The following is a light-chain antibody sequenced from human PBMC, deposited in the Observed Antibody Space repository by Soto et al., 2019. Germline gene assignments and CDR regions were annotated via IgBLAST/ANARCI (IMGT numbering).Light chain of an antibody. CDR3: MQSTQLPPT. V-gene: IGKV2D-29*02. Sequence: DVVMTQTPLALLVVSGQPASIVCKYSQSLLHITGETFLFWYLQKPGQSPQLLIYEVSTRVSGVPDRFSGSASRTDFTLEISRVETDDVGIYYCMQSTQLPPTFGQGTRLDIK. CDR2: EVS. CDR1: QSLLHITGETF. J-gene: IGKJ5*01.